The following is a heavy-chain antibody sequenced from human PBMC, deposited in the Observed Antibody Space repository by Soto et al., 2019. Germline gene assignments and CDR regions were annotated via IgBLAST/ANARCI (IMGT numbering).Heavy chain of an antibody. CDR2: ISGSGGRT. Sequence: EVQLLESGGGLVQPGGSLRLSCAASGFTFSSYAMRWVRQAPGKGLEWVSAISGSGGRTYYADSVKGRFTISRDNSKNTLYLQMNSLRAEDTAVYYCAKDGVAATGGWFDPWGQGTLVTVSS. V-gene: IGHV3-23*01. CDR3: AKDGVAATGGWFDP. CDR1: GFTFSSYA. D-gene: IGHD2-15*01. J-gene: IGHJ5*02.